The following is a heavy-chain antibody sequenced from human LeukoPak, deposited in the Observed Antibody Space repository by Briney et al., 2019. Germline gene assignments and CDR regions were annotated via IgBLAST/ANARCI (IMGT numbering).Heavy chain of an antibody. CDR3: VREGGEAIDAFDI. D-gene: IGHD2-2*01. CDR1: GFTFSSYS. J-gene: IGHJ3*02. V-gene: IGHV3-21*01. Sequence: GGSLRLSCAASGFTFSSYSMNWVRQAPGKGLEWVSSISSSSSYIYYADSVKGRFTISRDNAKNSLYLQMNSLRAEDTAVYYCVREGGEAIDAFDIWGQGTMVTVSS. CDR2: ISSSSSYI.